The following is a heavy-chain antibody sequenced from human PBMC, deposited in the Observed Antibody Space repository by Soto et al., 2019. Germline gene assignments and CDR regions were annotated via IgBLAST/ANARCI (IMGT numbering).Heavy chain of an antibody. CDR1: GGTFSSYA. V-gene: IGHV1-69*13. D-gene: IGHD3-3*01. CDR2: IIPIFGTA. CDR3: ARDRITIFGVVILPQYNWSDP. J-gene: IGHJ5*02. Sequence: SVKVSCKASGGTFSSYAISWVRQAPGQGLEWMGGIIPIFGTANYAQKFQGRVTITADESTSTAYMELSSLRSEDTAVYYCARDRITIFGVVILPQYNWSDPWGQGTLVTVS.